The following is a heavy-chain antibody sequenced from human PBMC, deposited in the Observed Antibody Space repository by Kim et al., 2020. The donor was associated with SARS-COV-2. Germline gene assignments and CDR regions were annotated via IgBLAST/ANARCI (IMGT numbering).Heavy chain of an antibody. CDR3: AMNGDLYYEYLQH. J-gene: IGHJ1*01. Sequence: GGSLRLSCAASGFTFSSYAMSWVRQAPGKGLEWVSTITSAGGTYYADSVKGRFTISRDNSKNTLYLQMNSLTAEDTAVYYCAMNGDLYYEYLQHWGQGTLVTVSS. V-gene: IGHV3-23*01. D-gene: IGHD4-17*01. CDR2: ITSAGGT. CDR1: GFTFSSYA.